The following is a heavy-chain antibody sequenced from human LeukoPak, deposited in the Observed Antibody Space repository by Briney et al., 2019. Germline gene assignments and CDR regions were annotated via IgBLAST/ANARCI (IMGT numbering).Heavy chain of an antibody. Sequence: PETLSLTCAVYGGSFSGYYWGWIRQPPGKGLEWIGSIYHSGSTYYNPSLKSRVTISVDTSKNQFSLKLSSVTAADTAVYYCARGSAVRVNGDYFDYWGQGTLVTVSS. V-gene: IGHV4-38-2*01. CDR2: IYHSGST. D-gene: IGHD3-10*01. CDR3: ARGSAVRVNGDYFDY. J-gene: IGHJ4*02. CDR1: GGSFSGYY.